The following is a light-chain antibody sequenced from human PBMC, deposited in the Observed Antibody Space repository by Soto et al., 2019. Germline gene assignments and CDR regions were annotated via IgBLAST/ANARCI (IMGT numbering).Light chain of an antibody. CDR1: SSDVGGYNY. CDR3: SSYAGNKNV. V-gene: IGLV2-8*01. Sequence: QSALTQPPSASGSPGQSVTISCTGTSSDVGGYNYVSWYQQHPGKAPKLMIYEVSKRPSGVPDRFSGSKSGNTASLTVSGLQAEDEADYYRSSYAGNKNVFGTGTKLTVL. CDR2: EVS. J-gene: IGLJ1*01.